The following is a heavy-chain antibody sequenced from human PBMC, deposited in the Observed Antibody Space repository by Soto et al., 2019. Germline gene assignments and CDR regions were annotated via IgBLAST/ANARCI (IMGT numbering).Heavy chain of an antibody. CDR1: GGTFSSYT. V-gene: IGHV1-69*02. D-gene: IGHD4-17*01. CDR2: IIPILGIA. J-gene: IGHJ6*02. CDR3: ARIPVKTRSTTVVTDYYYYGMDV. Sequence: QVKLVQSGAEVKKPGSSVKVSCKASGGTFSSYTISWVRQAPGQGLEWMGRIIPILGIANYAQKFQGRVTITADKSTSTAYMELSSLRSEDTAVYYCARIPVKTRSTTVVTDYYYYGMDVWGQGTTVTVSS.